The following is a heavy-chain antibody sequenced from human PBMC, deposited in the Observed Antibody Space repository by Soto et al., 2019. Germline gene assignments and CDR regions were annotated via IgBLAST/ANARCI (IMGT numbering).Heavy chain of an antibody. Sequence: WETLSLTCVVSGGSFSGHYWSWIRQPPGKGLEWIGEINHSGRTNYNPSLKGRITMSVDTSKNQFSLKLKSMTAADTAVYYCARTTYYFENSGYSPFDYWGQGTPVIVSS. CDR2: INHSGRT. CDR3: ARTTYYFENSGYSPFDY. J-gene: IGHJ4*02. D-gene: IGHD3-22*01. CDR1: GGSFSGHY. V-gene: IGHV4-34*01.